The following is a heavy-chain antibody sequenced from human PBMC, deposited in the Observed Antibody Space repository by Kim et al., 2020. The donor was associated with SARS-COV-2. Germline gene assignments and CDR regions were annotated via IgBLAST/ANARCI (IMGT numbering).Heavy chain of an antibody. Sequence: SETLSLTCTVSGGSISSYYWSWIRQPPGKGLEWIGYIYYSGSTNYNPSLKSRVTISVDTSKNQFSLKLSSVTAADTAVYYCARERVSYSSSSGTIDYWGQGTLVTVSS. J-gene: IGHJ4*02. CDR1: GGSISSYY. D-gene: IGHD6-6*01. CDR2: IYYSGST. CDR3: ARERVSYSSSSGTIDY. V-gene: IGHV4-59*01.